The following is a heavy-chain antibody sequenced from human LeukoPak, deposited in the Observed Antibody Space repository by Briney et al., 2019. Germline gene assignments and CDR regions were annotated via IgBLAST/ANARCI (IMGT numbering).Heavy chain of an antibody. J-gene: IGHJ4*02. CDR1: GFTFDDYA. V-gene: IGHV3-9*03. D-gene: IGHD2-2*01. CDR2: ISWNSGSI. Sequence: GGSLRLSCAASGFTFDDYAMHWVRQAPEKGLEWVSGISWNSGSIGYADSVKGRFTISRDNAKNSLYLQMNSLRAEDMALYYCAKGGYCSSTSCYFDYWGQGTLVTVSS. CDR3: AKGGYCSSTSCYFDY.